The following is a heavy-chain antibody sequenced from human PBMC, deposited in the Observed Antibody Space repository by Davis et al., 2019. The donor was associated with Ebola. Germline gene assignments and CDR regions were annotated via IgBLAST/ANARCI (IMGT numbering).Heavy chain of an antibody. V-gene: IGHV3-33*06. D-gene: IGHD3-22*01. Sequence: GESLKISCAASGFTFSSYGMHWVRQAPGKGLEWVAVIWYDGSHIYYADSVKGRFTISRDNSKSTLYLQMDSLRAEDTALYYCAKEPSSGYAFDIWGQGTMVTVSS. CDR3: AKEPSSGYAFDI. CDR2: IWYDGSHI. CDR1: GFTFSSYG. J-gene: IGHJ3*02.